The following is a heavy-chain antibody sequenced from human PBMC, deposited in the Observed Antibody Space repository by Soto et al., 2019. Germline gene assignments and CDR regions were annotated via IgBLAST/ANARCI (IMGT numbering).Heavy chain of an antibody. J-gene: IGHJ4*02. D-gene: IGHD1-26*01. V-gene: IGHV3-30*18. CDR3: GKQGGLSGSYYISSPYYFDY. Sequence: QVQLVEFGLAVDQPGRSLRLSCIASGFTYSTYGMRWVRQATGKGLEWVEIISYDGSNTYYSESVKGRFTMSRDNSKKTLYLRKSSLRAEDTCAHNCGKQGGLSGSYYISSPYYFDYWGQGTLVTVSS. CDR1: GFTYSTYG. CDR2: ISYDGSNT.